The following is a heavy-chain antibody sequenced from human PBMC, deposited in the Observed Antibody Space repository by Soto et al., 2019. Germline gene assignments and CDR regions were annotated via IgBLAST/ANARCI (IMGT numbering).Heavy chain of an antibody. Sequence: QVQLVGSGGGVVQPGRSLRLSCAASGFTFSSYGMHWVRQAPGKGLEWVAVISYDGSNKYYADSVKGRFTISRDNSKNTLYLQMNSLRAEDTAVYYCAKEGYDILTGPKGYFDYWGQGTLVTVSS. J-gene: IGHJ4*02. V-gene: IGHV3-30*18. CDR3: AKEGYDILTGPKGYFDY. D-gene: IGHD3-9*01. CDR1: GFTFSSYG. CDR2: ISYDGSNK.